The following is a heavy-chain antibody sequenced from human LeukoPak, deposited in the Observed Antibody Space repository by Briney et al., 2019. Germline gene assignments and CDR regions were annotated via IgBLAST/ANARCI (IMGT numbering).Heavy chain of an antibody. D-gene: IGHD3-22*01. CDR2: IRYDRSNK. CDR1: GCTFSSYG. CDR3: AKDKTYYYDSSGYSPMDY. J-gene: IGHJ4*02. Sequence: GGSLRLSCAASGCTFSSYGMHWVRQAPGKGLEWVAFIRYDRSNKYYADSVKGRFTISRDNSKNTLYLQMNSLRAEDTAVYYCAKDKTYYYDSSGYSPMDYWGQGTLVTVSS. V-gene: IGHV3-30*02.